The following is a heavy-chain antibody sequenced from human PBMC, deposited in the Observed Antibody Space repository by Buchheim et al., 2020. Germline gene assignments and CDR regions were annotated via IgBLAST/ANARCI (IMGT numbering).Heavy chain of an antibody. CDR3: AREFENCSGGSCYSFDH. V-gene: IGHV4-4*02. J-gene: IGHJ4*02. Sequence: QVQLQESGPGLVKPSGTLSLTCAVSGGSISSSNWWSWVRQPPGKGLEWIGEIYHTGTTNYHPSLKSRVNISVDKSKNSLSLKMTSVTAADTAVYYCAREFENCSGGSCYSFDHWGRGTL. D-gene: IGHD2-15*01. CDR1: GGSISSSNW. CDR2: IYHTGTT.